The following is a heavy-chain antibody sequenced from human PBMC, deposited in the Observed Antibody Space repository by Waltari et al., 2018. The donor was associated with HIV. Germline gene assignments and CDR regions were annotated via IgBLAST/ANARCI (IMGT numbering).Heavy chain of an antibody. CDR3: ARVRSIMGRFLGFDY. J-gene: IGHJ4*02. CDR1: GLSVSSTY. V-gene: IGHV3-53*02. Sequence: EVQLVETGGGLIQPGGSLRLPCAASGLSVSSTYMHWVRQAPGKGLEWVSVIYRSGDAYYADFVKGRFTISRDNSKNTLYLQMNSLRAEDTAVYYCARVRSIMGRFLGFDYWGQGTLVTVSS. D-gene: IGHD3-3*02. CDR2: IYRSGDA.